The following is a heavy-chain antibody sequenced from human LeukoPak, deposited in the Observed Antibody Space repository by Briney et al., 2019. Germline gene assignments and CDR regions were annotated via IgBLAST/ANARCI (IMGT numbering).Heavy chain of an antibody. CDR1: GGSFSSHF. CDR3: ARTDYGANSFYFDY. D-gene: IGHD4-23*01. J-gene: IGHJ4*02. CDR2: IYTSGST. Sequence: SETLSLTCTVSGGSFSSHFWSWIRQPPGRGLEWIGYIYTSGSTNCNPSLKSRVTISVDTSKNQSSLKLSSVTAADTAVYYCARTDYGANSFYFDYWGQGTLVTVSS. V-gene: IGHV4-4*09.